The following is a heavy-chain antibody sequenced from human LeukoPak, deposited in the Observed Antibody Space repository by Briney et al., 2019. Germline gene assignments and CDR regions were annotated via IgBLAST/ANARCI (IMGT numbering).Heavy chain of an antibody. CDR2: IHHSGGT. Sequence: SETLSLTCAVFGGSFSGRYWSWVRQPPGKGLEWIGQIHHSGGTSYNPSLRSRVTMSVDTSKNQFSLKLSSVTAADTAVYCCAREPYCSSTSCYEAGYWGQGTLVTVSS. V-gene: IGHV4-34*01. CDR1: GGSFSGRY. D-gene: IGHD2-2*01. CDR3: AREPYCSSTSCYEAGY. J-gene: IGHJ4*02.